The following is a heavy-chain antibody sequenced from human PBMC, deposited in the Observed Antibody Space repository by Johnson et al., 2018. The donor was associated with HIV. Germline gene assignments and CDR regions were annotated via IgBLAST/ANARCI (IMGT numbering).Heavy chain of an antibody. J-gene: IGHJ3*02. CDR2: ISFDGTNK. Sequence: VQLVESGGGVVQPGRSLRLSCAASGFTFSSYAIHWVRQAPGKGLEWVAVISFDGTNKYYADSVKGRFTISRDNSKSTLYLQMNSLRAEDTAGYYCASRYSSGRADAFDIWGQGTMVTVSS. CDR1: GFTFSSYA. V-gene: IGHV3-30-3*01. CDR3: ASRYSSGRADAFDI. D-gene: IGHD6-19*01.